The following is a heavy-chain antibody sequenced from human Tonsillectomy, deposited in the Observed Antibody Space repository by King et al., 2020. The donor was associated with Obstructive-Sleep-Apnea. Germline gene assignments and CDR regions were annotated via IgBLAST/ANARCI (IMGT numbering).Heavy chain of an antibody. Sequence: QLVQSGSELKKPGASGKVSCKASGYTFNNNAMCWVRKAPGPGLEGMGWINTNTGDATFSRAFTGRFVFSLDTSVRTTYLQISSLKADYTAVYYCARVRYYGSGSYSVDYWGQGTLVTVSS. CDR3: ARVRYYGSGSYSVDY. CDR2: INTNTGDA. CDR1: GYTFNNNA. D-gene: IGHD3-10*01. J-gene: IGHJ4*02. V-gene: IGHV7-4-1*02.